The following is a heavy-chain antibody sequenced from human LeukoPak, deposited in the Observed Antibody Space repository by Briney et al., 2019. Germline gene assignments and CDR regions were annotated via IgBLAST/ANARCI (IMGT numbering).Heavy chain of an antibody. CDR2: ISYDGSDK. CDR3: SRGAFYYDSSGYFMPGHF. J-gene: IGHJ4*02. V-gene: IGHV3-30*04. D-gene: IGHD3-22*01. CDR1: GFTFRNYA. Sequence: GRSLRLSCAASGFTFRNYALHWVRQAPGKGLEWVALISYDGSDKYYGDSVKGRFTISRDNSKNTLYLQMNSLRVEDTAVYYCSRGAFYYDSSGYFMPGHFWGQGTLVTVSS.